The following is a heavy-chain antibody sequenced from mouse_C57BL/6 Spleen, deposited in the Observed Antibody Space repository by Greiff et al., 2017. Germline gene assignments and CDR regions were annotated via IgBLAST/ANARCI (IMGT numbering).Heavy chain of an antibody. CDR3: AREGYGSDPWFAY. D-gene: IGHD1-1*01. CDR2: IYPGDGDT. CDR1: GYAFSGSW. J-gene: IGHJ3*01. V-gene: IGHV1-82*01. Sequence: QVQLQQSGPELVKPGASVKISCKASGYAFSGSWMNWVKQRPGKGLEWIGRIYPGDGDTNYNGKFKGKATLTADKSSSTAYMQLSSLTSEDSAVYYCAREGYGSDPWFAYWGQGTLVTVSA.